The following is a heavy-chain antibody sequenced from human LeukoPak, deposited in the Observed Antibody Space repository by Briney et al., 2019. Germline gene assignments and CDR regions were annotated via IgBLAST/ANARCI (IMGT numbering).Heavy chain of an antibody. CDR2: IWYDGSNK. J-gene: IGHJ4*02. Sequence: GGSLRLSCAASGFTFSSYSMNWVRQAPGKGLEWVAVIWYDGSNKNYADSVKGRFTISRDNSQNTLYLQMNSLRAEDTAVYYCARRDPFDYWGQGTLVTVSS. D-gene: IGHD2-21*02. V-gene: IGHV3-33*08. CDR1: GFTFSSYS. CDR3: ARRDPFDY.